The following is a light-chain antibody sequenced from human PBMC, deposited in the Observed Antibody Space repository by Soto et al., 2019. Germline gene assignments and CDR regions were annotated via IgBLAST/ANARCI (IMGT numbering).Light chain of an antibody. CDR2: GAS. Sequence: IVLTQSPGTLSLSPGERATLSCRASQSVDSNFLAWYQQKPGQAPRLLIYGASTRAAGVPDRFSGSGSGTDFTLTITRLEPEDFAVYYCQQYGRSPLTYTFGQGTKLGVK. J-gene: IGKJ2*01. V-gene: IGKV3-20*01. CDR3: QQYGRSPLTYT. CDR1: QSVDSNF.